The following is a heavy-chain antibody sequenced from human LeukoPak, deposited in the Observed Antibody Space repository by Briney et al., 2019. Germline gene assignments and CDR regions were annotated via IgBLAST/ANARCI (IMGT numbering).Heavy chain of an antibody. CDR1: GFPFSSYP. D-gene: IGHD4-17*01. CDR3: ARQYGDHDAFDI. V-gene: IGHV3-23*01. Sequence: GGSLRLSCAGSGFPFSSYPISWVRQPPGKGLEWVSAITASGDSTYSADSVKGRFTISRDNSRNTLFLEMSSLRAEDTAVYYCARQYGDHDAFDIWGQGTMVTVSS. J-gene: IGHJ3*02. CDR2: ITASGDST.